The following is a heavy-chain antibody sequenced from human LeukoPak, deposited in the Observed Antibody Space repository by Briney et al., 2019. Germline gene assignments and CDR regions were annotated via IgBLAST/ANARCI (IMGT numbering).Heavy chain of an antibody. Sequence: PSETLCLTCAVYGGSFSGYYWSWIRQPPGKGLEWIGEINHSGSTNYNPSLKSRVTISVDTSKNQFSLKLSSVTAADTAVYYCARITGTTSLFFDYWGQGTLVTVSS. J-gene: IGHJ4*02. CDR2: INHSGST. V-gene: IGHV4-34*01. CDR3: ARITGTTSLFFDY. D-gene: IGHD1-20*01. CDR1: GGSFSGYY.